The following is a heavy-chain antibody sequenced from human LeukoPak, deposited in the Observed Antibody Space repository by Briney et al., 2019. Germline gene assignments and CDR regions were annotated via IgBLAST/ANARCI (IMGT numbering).Heavy chain of an antibody. V-gene: IGHV4-59*13. CDR1: GASFNSFY. CDR2: IYYSGST. Sequence: KSSETLSLTCTVSGASFNSFYWSWLRQPPGKGLEWVGYIYYSGSTNYNPSLKSRVTISVDMSKNQFSLKLSSVTAADTALYYCARGPTKNYFDYWGQGTLVTVSS. CDR3: ARGPTKNYFDY. J-gene: IGHJ4*02.